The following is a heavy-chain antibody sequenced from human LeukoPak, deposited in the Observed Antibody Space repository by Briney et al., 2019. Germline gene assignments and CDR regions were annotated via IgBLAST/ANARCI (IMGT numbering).Heavy chain of an antibody. Sequence: SETLSLTCAVYGGSFSGYYWSWIRQPPGKGLEWIGEINHSGSTNYNPSLKSRVTISVDTSKNQFPLKLSSVTAADTAVYYCARGLRGYSYGYRFDYWGQGTLVTVSS. J-gene: IGHJ4*02. D-gene: IGHD5-18*01. CDR1: GGSFSGYY. CDR3: ARGLRGYSYGYRFDY. CDR2: INHSGST. V-gene: IGHV4-34*01.